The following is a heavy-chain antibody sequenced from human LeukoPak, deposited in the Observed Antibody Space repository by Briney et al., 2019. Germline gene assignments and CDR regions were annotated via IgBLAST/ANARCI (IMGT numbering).Heavy chain of an antibody. CDR2: IHHNGTA. CDR1: VGSISSGNW. CDR3: ATAPILRGEGGEHYKYGMDV. Sequence: PSGTLTLTCAVSVGSISSGNWWSWVRQSPGKGLEWIGEIHHNGTANYNPSLKSRVTISADKFQNQFSLKLTSVTAADTAVYYCATAPILRGEGGEHYKYGMDVWGQGTTVTVSS. J-gene: IGHJ6*02. V-gene: IGHV4-4*02. D-gene: IGHD2-2*02.